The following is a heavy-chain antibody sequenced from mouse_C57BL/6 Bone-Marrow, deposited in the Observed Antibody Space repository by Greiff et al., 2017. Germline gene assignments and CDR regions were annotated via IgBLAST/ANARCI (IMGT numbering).Heavy chain of an antibody. V-gene: IGHV1-81*01. CDR3: DLITTVVARAY. D-gene: IGHD1-1*01. J-gene: IGHJ3*01. CDR1: GFTFTSYG. Sequence: QVQLQQSGAELARPGASVKLSCKASGFTFTSYGISWVNQRTGQGLEWIGEICPRSGYTYYNEKFKGKATLTADKSSSTAYMELRSLTAEDSAVYFCDLITTVVARAYWGQGTLVTVSA. CDR2: ICPRSGYT.